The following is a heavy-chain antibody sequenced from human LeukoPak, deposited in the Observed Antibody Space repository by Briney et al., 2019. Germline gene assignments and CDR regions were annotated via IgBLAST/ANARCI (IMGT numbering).Heavy chain of an antibody. D-gene: IGHD3-10*01. V-gene: IGHV3-9*01. Sequence: GRSLRLSCAASGFTFDDYAMHWVRQAPGKGLEWVSGISWNSGTIGYADSVKGRFTISRDNAKNSLYLQMNSLRAEDTALYYCAKDMGFGELSLYGIDVWGQGTTVTVSS. CDR3: AKDMGFGELSLYGIDV. CDR1: GFTFDDYA. J-gene: IGHJ6*02. CDR2: ISWNSGTI.